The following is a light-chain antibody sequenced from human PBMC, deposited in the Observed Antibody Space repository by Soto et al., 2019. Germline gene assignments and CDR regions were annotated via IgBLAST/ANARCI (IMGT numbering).Light chain of an antibody. CDR2: EIN. Sequence: SVLTQPPSASGSPGQSITISCTGTSSDVGAFNYASWYQQHPGKAPKLMIFEINKRPSGVPDRFSGSKSGNSASLTVSGLQTEDEADYYCSSYAGSNIYVFGSGTKVTVL. J-gene: IGLJ1*01. CDR3: SSYAGSNIYV. CDR1: SSDVGAFNY. V-gene: IGLV2-8*01.